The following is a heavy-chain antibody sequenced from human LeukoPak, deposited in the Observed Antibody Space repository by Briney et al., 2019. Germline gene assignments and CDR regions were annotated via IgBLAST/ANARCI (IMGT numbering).Heavy chain of an antibody. Sequence: GGSLRLSCAASGFTFDDYAMHWVRHAPGKGLEWVSGISWNSGSIGYADSVKGRFTISRDNAKKSLYLQMNSLRAEDTALYYCAKGGDYGSGSYYTADYWGQGTLVTVSS. CDR2: ISWNSGSI. CDR1: GFTFDDYA. V-gene: IGHV3-9*01. CDR3: AKGGDYGSGSYYTADY. D-gene: IGHD3-10*01. J-gene: IGHJ4*02.